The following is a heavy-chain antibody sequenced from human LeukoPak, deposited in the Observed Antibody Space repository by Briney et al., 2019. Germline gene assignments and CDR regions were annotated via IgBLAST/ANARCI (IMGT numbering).Heavy chain of an antibody. CDR3: AEGTTG. D-gene: IGHD1-1*01. V-gene: IGHV3-7*01. J-gene: IGHJ1*01. CDR1: GFNFSRHW. CDR2: INQDGSGK. Sequence: PGGSLRLSCATSGFNFSRHWMSWIRQAPGKGLEWVANINQDGSGKYYVDSVKGRFTISRDNAKNSLYLQMNSLRSEDTAIYYCAEGTTGWGQGTLVTVSS.